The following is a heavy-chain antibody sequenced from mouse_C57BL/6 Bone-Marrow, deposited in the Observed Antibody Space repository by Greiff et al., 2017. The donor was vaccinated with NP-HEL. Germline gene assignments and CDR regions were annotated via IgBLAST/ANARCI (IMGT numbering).Heavy chain of an antibody. Sequence: VKLQQPGAELVMPGASVKLSCKASGYTFTSYWMHWVKQRPGQGLEWIGEIDPSDSYTNYNQKFKGKSTLTVDKSSSTAYMQLSSLTSEDSAVYYCAREELGVGFAYWGQGTLVTVSA. CDR2: IDPSDSYT. V-gene: IGHV1-69*01. CDR1: GYTFTSYW. CDR3: AREELGVGFAY. D-gene: IGHD4-1*01. J-gene: IGHJ3*01.